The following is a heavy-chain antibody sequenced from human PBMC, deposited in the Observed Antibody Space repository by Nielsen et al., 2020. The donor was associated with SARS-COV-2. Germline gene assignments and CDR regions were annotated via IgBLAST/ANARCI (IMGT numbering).Heavy chain of an antibody. CDR1: GYKFTTYY. V-gene: IGHV1-46*01. J-gene: IGHJ4*01. CDR2: INPSGGST. Sequence: ASVKVSCKASGYKFTTYYIHWVRQAPGQGLEWMGIINPSGGSTSYAQKFQGRVTLTRDTSTSTVYMELSNLRPDDTAMYYCAREWDDYESSAYDYWGQEPWSPSPQ. D-gene: IGHD3-22*01. CDR3: AREWDDYESSAYDY.